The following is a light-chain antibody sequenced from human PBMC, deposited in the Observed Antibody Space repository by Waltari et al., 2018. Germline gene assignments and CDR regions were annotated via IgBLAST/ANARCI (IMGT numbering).Light chain of an antibody. CDR3: QQLNSYAPYS. V-gene: IGKV1-9*01. CDR2: ASS. Sequence: DIQLTQSPSFLSASVGDRVPITCRSSQGISSYLAWYQQKPGKAPKLLIYASSILQSGVPSRFSGSGSETEFTLTISSLKPEDFATYFGQQLNSYAPYSFGQGTRLEIK. J-gene: IGKJ2*03. CDR1: QGISSY.